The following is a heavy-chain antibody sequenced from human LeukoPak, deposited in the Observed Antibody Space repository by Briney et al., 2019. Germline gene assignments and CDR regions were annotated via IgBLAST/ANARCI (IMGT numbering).Heavy chain of an antibody. CDR3: ARVRPRGFKMKRRWFDP. J-gene: IGHJ5*02. Sequence: SETLSLTCAVYGGSFSGYYWSWIRQPPGKGLEWIGEINHSGSTNYNPSLKSRVTISVDTSKNQFSLKLSSVTAADTAVYYCARVRPRGFKMKRRWFDPWGQGTLVTVSS. D-gene: IGHD1-1*01. CDR2: INHSGST. V-gene: IGHV4-34*01. CDR1: GGSFSGYY.